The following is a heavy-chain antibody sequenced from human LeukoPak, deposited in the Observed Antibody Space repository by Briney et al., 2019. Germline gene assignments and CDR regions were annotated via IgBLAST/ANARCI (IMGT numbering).Heavy chain of an antibody. CDR1: GFTFSSYE. CDR3: AGSWSPYDAFDI. D-gene: IGHD6-13*01. CDR2: IKQDGSEK. Sequence: GGSLRLSCAASGFTFSSYEMNWVRQAPGKGLEWVANIKQDGSEKYYVDSVKGRFTISRDNAKNSLYLQMNSLRAEDTAVYYCAGSWSPYDAFDIWGQGTMVTVSS. V-gene: IGHV3-7*01. J-gene: IGHJ3*02.